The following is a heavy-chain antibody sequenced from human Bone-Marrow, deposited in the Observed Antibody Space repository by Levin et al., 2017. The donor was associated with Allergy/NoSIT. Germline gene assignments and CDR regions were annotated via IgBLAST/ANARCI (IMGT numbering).Heavy chain of an antibody. CDR2: ISWDGGST. D-gene: IGHD6-13*01. CDR3: AKGSIAAAGTSVDY. V-gene: IGHV3-43*01. Sequence: GGSLRLSCAASGFTFDDYTMHWVRQAPGKGLEWVSLISWDGGSTYYADSVKGRFTISRDNSKNSLYLQMNSLRTEDTALYYCAKGSIAAAGTSVDYWGQGTLVTVSS. CDR1: GFTFDDYT. J-gene: IGHJ4*02.